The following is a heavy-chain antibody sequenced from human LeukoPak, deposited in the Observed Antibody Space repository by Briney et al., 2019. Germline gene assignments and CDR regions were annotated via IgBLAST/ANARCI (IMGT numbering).Heavy chain of an antibody. J-gene: IGHJ6*03. Sequence: SVKVSCKASGGTFSSYAISWVRQAPGQGLEWMGGIIPIFGTANYAQKFQGRVTITTDESTSTAYMELSGLRSEDTAVYYCARDERGMTTVTDNYYYMDVWGKGTTVTVSS. CDR3: ARDERGMTTVTDNYYYMDV. D-gene: IGHD4-11*01. V-gene: IGHV1-69*05. CDR2: IIPIFGTA. CDR1: GGTFSSYA.